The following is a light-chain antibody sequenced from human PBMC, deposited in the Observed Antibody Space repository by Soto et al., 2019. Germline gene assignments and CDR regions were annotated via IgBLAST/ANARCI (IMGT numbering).Light chain of an antibody. J-gene: IGKJ4*01. Sequence: EIVMTQSPATLSVSPGERATLSCRASQSVSSSYLAWYQQKPGQAPRLLIYGASSRATGIPDRFSGSGSGTDFTLTISRLEPEDFAVYYCQQYGSSPSTFGGGTKVDIK. CDR3: QQYGSSPST. CDR2: GAS. CDR1: QSVSSSY. V-gene: IGKV3-20*01.